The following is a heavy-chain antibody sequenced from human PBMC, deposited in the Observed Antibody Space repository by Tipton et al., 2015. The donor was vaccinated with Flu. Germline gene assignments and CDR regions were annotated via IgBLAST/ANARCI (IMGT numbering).Heavy chain of an antibody. V-gene: IGHV4-59*01. CDR1: GGSISSYY. Sequence: LSCTVSGGSISSYYWSWIRQPPGKGLEWIGYIYYSGGTNYNPSLKSRVTISVDTSKNQFSLKLSSVTAADTAVYYCARGGYYDILTGYYMNGMDVWGQGTTVTVSS. J-gene: IGHJ6*02. CDR2: IYYSGGT. CDR3: ARGGYYDILTGYYMNGMDV. D-gene: IGHD3-9*01.